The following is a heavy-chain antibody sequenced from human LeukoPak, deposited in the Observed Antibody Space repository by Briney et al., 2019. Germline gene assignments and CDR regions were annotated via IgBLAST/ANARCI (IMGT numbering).Heavy chain of an antibody. V-gene: IGHV5-51*01. CDR1: GYSFTSYW. Sequence: GESLKISCKGSGYSFTSYWIGWVRQMPGKGLEWMGIIYPGDSDTRYSPSFQGQVTISADKSISTAYLQWSSLKASDTAMYYCARRYDSSGYVFNAFDIWGQGTMVTVSS. J-gene: IGHJ3*02. CDR3: ARRYDSSGYVFNAFDI. D-gene: IGHD3-22*01. CDR2: IYPGDSDT.